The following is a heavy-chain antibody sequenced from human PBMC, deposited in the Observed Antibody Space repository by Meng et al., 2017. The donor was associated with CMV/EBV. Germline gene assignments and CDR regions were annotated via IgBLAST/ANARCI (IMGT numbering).Heavy chain of an antibody. Sequence: GGSLRLSCAASGFTVSSDYMSWVRQAPGKGLEWVSVIYSGGSTYYADSVEGRFTISRDNSKNTLYLQMNSLRAEDTAVYYCAREWVVVPASVGGVDAFHIWGQGTMVTVSS. J-gene: IGHJ3*02. CDR1: GFTVSSDY. CDR2: IYSGGST. CDR3: AREWVVVPASVGGVDAFHI. V-gene: IGHV3-66*02. D-gene: IGHD2-2*01.